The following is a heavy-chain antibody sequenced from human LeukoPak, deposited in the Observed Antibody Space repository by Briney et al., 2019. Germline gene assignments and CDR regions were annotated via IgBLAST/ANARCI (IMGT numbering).Heavy chain of an antibody. CDR3: ARDADGSGTLLDY. CDR1: GYTFGNYA. Sequence: ASVKVSCKTSGYTFGNYAITWVRQVPGQGLEWMGWISGDNGDTKYAQKVQGRVTVTTDTSTTTTYMELRSLRSDDTAVYYCARDADGSGTLLDYWGQGSLVTVSS. J-gene: IGHJ4*02. D-gene: IGHD3-10*01. V-gene: IGHV1-18*01. CDR2: ISGDNGDT.